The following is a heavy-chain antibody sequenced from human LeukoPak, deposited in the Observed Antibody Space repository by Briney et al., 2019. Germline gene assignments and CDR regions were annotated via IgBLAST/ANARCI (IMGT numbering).Heavy chain of an antibody. Sequence: GGSLRLSCAASGFTFSSYWMHWVRQAPGKGLVWVSRINSDGSSTSYADSVKGRFTISREKAKKTLYLQMNSLSAEDTAVYYCARATMNYGPCEYWGPGTLVTVSS. D-gene: IGHD3-22*01. CDR2: INSDGSST. V-gene: IGHV3-74*01. J-gene: IGHJ4*02. CDR1: GFTFSSYW. CDR3: ARATMNYGPCEY.